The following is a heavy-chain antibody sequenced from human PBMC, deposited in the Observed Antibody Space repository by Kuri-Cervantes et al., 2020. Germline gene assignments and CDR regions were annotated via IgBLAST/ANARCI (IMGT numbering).Heavy chain of an antibody. J-gene: IGHJ4*02. Sequence: SVKVSCKASGYTFTYRYLHWVRQAPEQGLEWMGGIIPIFGTANYAQKFQGRVTITTDESTSTAYMELSSLRSEDTAVYYCATPPTVYYYDSSGYLVYWGQGTLVTVSS. V-gene: IGHV1-69*05. CDR2: IIPIFGTA. D-gene: IGHD3-22*01. CDR3: ATPPTVYYYDSSGYLVY. CDR1: GYTFTYRY.